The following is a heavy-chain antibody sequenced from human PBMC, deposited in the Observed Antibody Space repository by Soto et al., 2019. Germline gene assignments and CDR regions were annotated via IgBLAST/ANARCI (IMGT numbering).Heavy chain of an antibody. Sequence: EVQLVESGGGLVQPGGSLRLSCAASGFIFSDFWMTWVRQSPGKGLEWVVNMNPDGTVINYADSVKGRFTISRDNAEKSLYLQMNSLRAEDTAVFYCARHGHYCMDVWGRGTTVTVSS. J-gene: IGHJ6*04. CDR1: GFIFSDFW. V-gene: IGHV3-7*01. CDR3: ARHGHYCMDV. CDR2: MNPDGTVI.